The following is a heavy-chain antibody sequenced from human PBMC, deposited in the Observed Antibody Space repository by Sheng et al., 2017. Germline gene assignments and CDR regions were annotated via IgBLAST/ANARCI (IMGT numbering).Heavy chain of an antibody. V-gene: IGHV4-38-2*02. J-gene: IGHJ3*02. CDR2: IYHSGST. CDR3: AREAAVAGNEAFDI. D-gene: IGHD6-19*01. CDR1: GFSITSGYY. Sequence: QVQLQESGPGLVKPSETLSLTCTVSGFSITSGYYGAWIRQPPGKGLEWIGNIYHSGSTFYNPSLKSRVTISVDTSKKQFSLKLSSVTAADTAVYYCAREAAVAGNEAFDIWGQGTTVTVSS.